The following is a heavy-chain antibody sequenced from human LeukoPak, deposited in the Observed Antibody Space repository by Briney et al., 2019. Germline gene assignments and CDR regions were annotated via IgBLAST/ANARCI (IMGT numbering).Heavy chain of an antibody. Sequence: ASVKVSYKASGYTFTSYYMHWVRQASGQGLEWMGIINPSGGSTSYAQKFQGRVTMTRDTSTSTVYMELSSLRSEDMAVYYCARGGRGLWDYGSGIRRRFDYWGQGTLVTVSS. D-gene: IGHD3-10*01. CDR2: INPSGGST. CDR3: ARGGRGLWDYGSGIRRRFDY. V-gene: IGHV1-46*01. CDR1: GYTFTSYY. J-gene: IGHJ4*02.